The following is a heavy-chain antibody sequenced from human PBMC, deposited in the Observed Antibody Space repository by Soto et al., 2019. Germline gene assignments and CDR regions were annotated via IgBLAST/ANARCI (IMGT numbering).Heavy chain of an antibody. J-gene: IGHJ4*01. D-gene: IGHD2-2*01. CDR3: AREHLWYCSSSNYCYV. V-gene: IGHV4-31*03. Sequence: SETLSLTCTVSGGSISSSGYYWCWIRQHPGKRLEWVGYIYYSGGTYYNPSLRSRVTISVDTSKNQFSLKLSSVTAADTAVYYRAREHLWYCSSSNYCYVWGPGTPVHVSS. CDR1: GGSISSSGYY. CDR2: IYYSGGT.